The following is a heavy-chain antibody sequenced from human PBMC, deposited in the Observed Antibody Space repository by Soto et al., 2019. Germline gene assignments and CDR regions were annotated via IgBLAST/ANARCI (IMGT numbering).Heavy chain of an antibody. D-gene: IGHD3-16*01. V-gene: IGHV1-8*01. CDR2: MNPNSGNT. CDR1: GYNFTSYD. CDR3: ARGAMIWAEPPALESLGMDV. J-gene: IGHJ6*02. Sequence: ASVKVSCKAPGYNFTSYDINWARQATGQGLEWMGWMNPNSGNTGYAQKFQGRVTMTRNTSISTAYMELSSLRSEDTAGYYCARGAMIWAEPPALESLGMDVRGQ.